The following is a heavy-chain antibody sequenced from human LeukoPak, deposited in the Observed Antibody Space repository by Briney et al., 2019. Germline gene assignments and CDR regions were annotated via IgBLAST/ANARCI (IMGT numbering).Heavy chain of an antibody. CDR3: ASEYSYGPRITFDY. CDR1: GGSISSSSYY. V-gene: IGHV4-39*01. CDR2: IYYSGGT. J-gene: IGHJ4*02. Sequence: PSETLSLTCTVSGGSISSSSYYWGWIRQPPGKGLEWIGSIYYSGGTYYNPSLKSRVTISVDTSKNQFSLKLSSVTAADTAVYYCASEYSYGPRITFDYWGQGTLVTVSS. D-gene: IGHD5-18*01.